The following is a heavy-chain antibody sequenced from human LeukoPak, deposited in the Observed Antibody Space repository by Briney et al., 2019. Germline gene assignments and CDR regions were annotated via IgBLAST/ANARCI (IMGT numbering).Heavy chain of an antibody. CDR1: GYSISSGYY. CDR3: ARDLRGFYCSGGSCYGWFDP. CDR2: IYHSGST. J-gene: IGHJ5*02. Sequence: SETLSLTCTVSGYSISSGYYWGWIRQPPGKGLEWIGCIYHSGSTYYNPSLKSRVTISVDTSKNQFSLKLSSVTAADTAVYYCARDLRGFYCSGGSCYGWFDPWGQGTLVTVSS. D-gene: IGHD2-15*01. V-gene: IGHV4-38-2*02.